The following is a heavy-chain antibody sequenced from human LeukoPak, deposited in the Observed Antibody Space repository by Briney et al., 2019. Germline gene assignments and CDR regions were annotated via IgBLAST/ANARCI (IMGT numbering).Heavy chain of an antibody. V-gene: IGHV1-18*01. CDR2: ISSYNGNT. CDR3: ARGGGSHLLDYFDY. J-gene: IGHJ4*02. D-gene: IGHD3-16*02. Sequence: ASVKVSCKASGYTFTSYGISWVRQAPGQGLEWMGWISSYNGNTNYGQKLQGRVTMTTDTSTSTAYMELRSLRSDDTAVYYCARGGGSHLLDYFDYWGQGTLVTVSS. CDR1: GYTFTSYG.